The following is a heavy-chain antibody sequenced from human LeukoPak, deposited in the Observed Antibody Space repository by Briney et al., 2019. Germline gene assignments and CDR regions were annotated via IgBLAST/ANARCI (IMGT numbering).Heavy chain of an antibody. CDR2: ISYDVSET. CDR1: GFTFSSYA. V-gene: IGHV3-30*04. CDR3: AREMATVLYNWFDP. J-gene: IGHJ5*02. D-gene: IGHD5-24*01. Sequence: GGSLRLSCEASGFTFSSYAMHWVRQTPDKGLEWVALISYDVSETFYADSVKARFTVSRDNSKNTLYLQLNSLTTEDTAVYYCAREMATVLYNWFDPWGQGTLVTVSS.